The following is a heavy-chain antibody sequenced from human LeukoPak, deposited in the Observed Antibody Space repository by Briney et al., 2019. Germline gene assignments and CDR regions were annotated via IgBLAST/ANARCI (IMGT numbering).Heavy chain of an antibody. D-gene: IGHD4-17*01. CDR1: GGSISSGDYY. J-gene: IGHJ4*02. V-gene: IGHV4-30-4*02. CDR2: IYYSGST. Sequence: SDTLSLTCTVSGGSISSGDYYWSWIPQPPGKGLKWIGYIYYSGSTYYNPSLKSRVTISVDTSKNQFSLKLSSVTAADTAVYYCAREGSMTTVTYFDYWGQGTLVTVSS. CDR3: AREGSMTTVTYFDY.